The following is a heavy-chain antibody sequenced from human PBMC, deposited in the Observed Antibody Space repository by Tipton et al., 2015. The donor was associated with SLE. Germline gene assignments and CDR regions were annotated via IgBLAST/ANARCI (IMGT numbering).Heavy chain of an antibody. J-gene: IGHJ6*02. D-gene: IGHD3-10*01. V-gene: IGHV4-38-2*02. CDR2: IHHSGNT. CDR3: AREGGYAGSGSYGTV. CDR1: AYSISTCYH. Sequence: TLSLTCAVSAYSISTCYHWGWFRQPPGKGLGWIASIHHSGNTYYNPPLQSRVTISVDTPKKQFSLELNSVTGADTAVYFCAREGGYAGSGSYGTVWGQGTTVTVSS.